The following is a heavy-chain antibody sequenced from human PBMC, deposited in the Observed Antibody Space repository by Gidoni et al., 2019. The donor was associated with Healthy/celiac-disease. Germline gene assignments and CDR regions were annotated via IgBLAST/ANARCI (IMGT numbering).Heavy chain of an antibody. CDR1: GFTLSNAW. Sequence: EVQLVESGGGLVKPGGSLRLSCAASGFTLSNAWMSWDRQAPGKGLEWVGRIKSKTDVGTTDYAAPVKGRFTISRDESKNTLYLQMNSLKTEDTAVYYCTTDLYYDSSGYYYNDFDYWGQRTLVTVSS. J-gene: IGHJ4*02. CDR3: TTDLYYDSSGYYYNDFDY. V-gene: IGHV3-15*01. CDR2: IKSKTDVGTT. D-gene: IGHD3-22*01.